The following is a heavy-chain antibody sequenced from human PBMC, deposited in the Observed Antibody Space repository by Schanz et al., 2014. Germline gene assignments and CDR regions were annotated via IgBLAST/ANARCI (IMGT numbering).Heavy chain of an antibody. V-gene: IGHV3-23*01. CDR1: GFTFSSYA. Sequence: EVQLLESGGGLVQPGGSLRLSCAVSGFTFSSYAMSWVRQAPGKGLEWVSTISGGGGGYRPYADSVKGRFTISRDNSSNTLSLQMNSLSADDTAVYYCTKEDATALWYFEHWGQGTLVTVSS. CDR2: ISGGGGGYR. D-gene: IGHD6-13*01. CDR3: TKEDATALWYFEH. J-gene: IGHJ4*02.